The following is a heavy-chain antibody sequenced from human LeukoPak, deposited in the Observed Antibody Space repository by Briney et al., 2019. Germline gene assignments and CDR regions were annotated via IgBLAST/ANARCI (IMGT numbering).Heavy chain of an antibody. CDR2: IYTSGST. J-gene: IGHJ5*02. D-gene: IGHD3-3*01. Sequence: PSETLSLTCTVSGGSISSYYWSWIRQPAVKELEWIGRIYTSGSTNYNPSLKSRVTMSVDTSKNQFSLKLSSVTAADTAVYYCTRVTWSGNLNWLDPWGQGTLVTVSS. V-gene: IGHV4-4*07. CDR3: TRVTWSGNLNWLDP. CDR1: GGSISSYY.